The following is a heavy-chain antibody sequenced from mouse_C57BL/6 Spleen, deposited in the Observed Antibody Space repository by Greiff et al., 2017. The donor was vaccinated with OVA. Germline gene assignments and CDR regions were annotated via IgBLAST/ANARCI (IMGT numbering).Heavy chain of an antibody. CDR2: ISSGSSTI. J-gene: IGHJ4*01. Sequence: EVMLVESGGGLVKPGGSLKLSCAASGFTFSDYGMHWVRQAPEKGLEWVAYISSGSSTIYYADTVKGRFTISRDNAKNTLFLQMTRLRAEDTAMYYCARRSNYYAMDYWGQGTSVTVSS. V-gene: IGHV5-17*01. CDR3: ARRSNYYAMDY. CDR1: GFTFSDYG.